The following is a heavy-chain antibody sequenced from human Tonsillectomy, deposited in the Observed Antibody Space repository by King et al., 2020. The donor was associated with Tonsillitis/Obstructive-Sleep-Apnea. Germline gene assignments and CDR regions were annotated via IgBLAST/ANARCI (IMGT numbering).Heavy chain of an antibody. CDR2: INHIGST. D-gene: IGHD3-3*01. J-gene: IGHJ4*02. CDR3: ARGEGYYDFWSGYYFDY. CDR1: GGSFSGYY. V-gene: IGHV4-34*01. Sequence: VQLQQWGAGLLKPSETLSLTCAVYGGSFSGYYWSWIRQPPGKGLEWIGEINHIGSTNYNPSLKSRVTISVDTSKNQFSLKLSSVTAADTAVYYCARGEGYYDFWSGYYFDYWGQGTLVTVSS.